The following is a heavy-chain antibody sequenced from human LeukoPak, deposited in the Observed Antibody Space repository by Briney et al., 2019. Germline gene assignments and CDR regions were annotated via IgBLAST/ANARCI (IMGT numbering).Heavy chain of an antibody. Sequence: PSETLSLTCTVSGGSISSYYWSWIRQPPGKGLEWIGYIYYSGSTNYNPSLKSRATISVDTSKNQFSLKLSSVTAADTAVYYCARGYDILTGYLDYWGQGTLVTVSS. CDR1: GGSISSYY. V-gene: IGHV4-59*01. CDR3: ARGYDILTGYLDY. J-gene: IGHJ4*02. CDR2: IYYSGST. D-gene: IGHD3-9*01.